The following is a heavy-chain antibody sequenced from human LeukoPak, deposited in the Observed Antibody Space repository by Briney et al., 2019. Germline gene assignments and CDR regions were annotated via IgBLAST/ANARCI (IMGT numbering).Heavy chain of an antibody. D-gene: IGHD3-16*01. CDR2: ISYDGSNK. Sequence: PGRSLRLSCAASGFTFSSYAMHWVRQAPGKGLEWVAVISYDGSNKYYADSVKGRFTISRDNSKNTLYLQMNSLRAEDTAVYYCARGAAFHAWGTYFDYWGQGTLVTVSS. CDR3: ARGAAFHAWGTYFDY. CDR1: GFTFSSYA. V-gene: IGHV3-30-3*01. J-gene: IGHJ4*02.